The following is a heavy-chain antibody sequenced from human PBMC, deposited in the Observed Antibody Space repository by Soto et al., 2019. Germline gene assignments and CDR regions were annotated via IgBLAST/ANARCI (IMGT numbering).Heavy chain of an antibody. V-gene: IGHV3-48*01. D-gene: IGHD7-27*01. J-gene: IGHJ6*03. CDR2: ISSSSSVI. CDR1: GFILSDCA. Sequence: ESGGGLVQPGGSLRLSCATSGFILSDCAMNWVRQAPGKGLEWVSYISSSSSVIDYADSVKGRFTVSRDNARNSLYLQMNSLRAEYTAVYYCARDLSWGSNWYYYMDVWGKGTTGTVSS. CDR3: ARDLSWGSNWYYYMDV.